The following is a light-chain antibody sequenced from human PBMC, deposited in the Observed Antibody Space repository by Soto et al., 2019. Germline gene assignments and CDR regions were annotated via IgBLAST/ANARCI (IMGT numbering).Light chain of an antibody. J-gene: IGKJ4*01. CDR3: QQYNNWPRAT. Sequence: EIVMTQSPATLSVSPGERATLSCRASQSISSNLAWYQHKLGQAPRLFIFRASSRATGIPARFSGSGSGTEFNMTISSLQSEDFAVYYCQQYNNWPRATFGGGTKAEIK. CDR2: RAS. V-gene: IGKV3-15*01. CDR1: QSISSN.